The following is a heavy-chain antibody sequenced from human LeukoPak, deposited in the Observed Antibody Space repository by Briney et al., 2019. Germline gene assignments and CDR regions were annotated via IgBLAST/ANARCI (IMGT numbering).Heavy chain of an antibody. V-gene: IGHV4-34*01. Sequence: PSETLSLTCAVYGGSFSGYYWRWIRQPPGKGLEWIGEINHSGSTNYNPSLKSRVTISVDTSKNQFSLKLSSVTAADTAVYYCARGCRSGSSTSCPPNRRYFDLWGRGTLVTVSS. CDR2: INHSGST. CDR3: ARGCRSGSSTSCPPNRRYFDL. D-gene: IGHD2-2*01. J-gene: IGHJ2*01. CDR1: GGSFSGYY.